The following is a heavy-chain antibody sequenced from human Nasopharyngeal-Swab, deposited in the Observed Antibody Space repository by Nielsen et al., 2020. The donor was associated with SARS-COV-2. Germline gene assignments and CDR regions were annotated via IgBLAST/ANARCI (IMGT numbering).Heavy chain of an antibody. D-gene: IGHD6-19*01. CDR3: ARDFGPYSSGSFDP. V-gene: IGHV3-7*01. Sequence: GGSLRLSCVGTGFTFSSFWMNWVRQAPGKGLEWVANINGDGSARFYVDSVRGRFTVSRDNAKNSLYLQMNNLRVEDTALYYCARDFGPYSSGSFDPWGQGTLVTVSS. J-gene: IGHJ5*02. CDR1: GFTFSSFW. CDR2: INGDGSAR.